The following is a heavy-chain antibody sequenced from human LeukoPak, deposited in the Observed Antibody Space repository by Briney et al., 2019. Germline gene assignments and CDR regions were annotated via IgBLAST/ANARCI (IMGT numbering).Heavy chain of an antibody. D-gene: IGHD2-2*01. J-gene: IGHJ4*02. Sequence: VRCLRLSCVASGFAFSSDWMSSVRQAPAEGLWWVFNIKQDGSEKYYVDSVKGRFTISRDNAKNSLYLQTNSLRAEDTAVYYCARDYWSEIVLEPAFDYWGQGTLVTVSS. CDR3: ARDYWSEIVLEPAFDY. V-gene: IGHV3-7*01. CDR2: IKQDGSEK. CDR1: GFAFSSDW.